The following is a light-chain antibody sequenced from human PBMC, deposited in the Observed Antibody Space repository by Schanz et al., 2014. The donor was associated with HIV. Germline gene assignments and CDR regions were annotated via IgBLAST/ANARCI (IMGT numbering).Light chain of an antibody. J-gene: IGKJ1*01. V-gene: IGKV1-9*01. CDR3: QQYNDYPWT. CDR2: AAA. Sequence: DIQMTQSPSTLSASVGDRVTITCRASQGIGSSLAWYQQKPGKAPKLLIYAAATVQVGVPSRFSGSGSGTEFTLTISCLQSEDFADYYCQQYNDYPWTFGQGTKVEIK. CDR1: QGIGSS.